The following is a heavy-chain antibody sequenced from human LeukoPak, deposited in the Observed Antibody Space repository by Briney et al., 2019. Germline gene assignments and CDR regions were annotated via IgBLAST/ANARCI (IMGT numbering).Heavy chain of an antibody. CDR3: ARSGGPGTYHQLRYNWFDP. CDR1: GFTLSDYH. D-gene: IGHD3-10*01. J-gene: IGHJ5*02. CDR2: ITTVSHYI. Sequence: GGSLRLSCAASGFTLSDYHMNWVRQAPGKGLEWLSSITTVSHYIYYAGAVRGRFTISRDNAKNSLYLQMNSLRGEDTAVYYCARSGGPGTYHQLRYNWFDPWGQGTLVTVSS. V-gene: IGHV3-21*01.